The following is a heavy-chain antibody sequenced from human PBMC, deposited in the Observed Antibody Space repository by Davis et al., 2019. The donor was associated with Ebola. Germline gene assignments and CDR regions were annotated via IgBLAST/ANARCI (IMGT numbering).Heavy chain of an antibody. D-gene: IGHD5-18*01. CDR3: ARDLGFEEQLWLPSFDY. V-gene: IGHV3-48*01. CDR2: ISSSSSTI. CDR1: GFTFSSYS. J-gene: IGHJ4*02. Sequence: GESLKISCAASGFTFSSYSMNWVRQAPGKGLEWVSYISSSSSTIYYADSVKGRFTISRDNAKNSLYLQMNSLRAEDTAVYYCARDLGFEEQLWLPSFDYWGQGTLVTVSS.